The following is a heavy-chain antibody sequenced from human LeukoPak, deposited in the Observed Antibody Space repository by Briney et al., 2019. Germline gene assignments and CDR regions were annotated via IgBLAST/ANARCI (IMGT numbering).Heavy chain of an antibody. J-gene: IGHJ2*01. D-gene: IGHD6-19*01. CDR2: ISAYNGNT. CDR1: GYTFTSYG. Sequence: ASVKVSCKASGYTFTSYGISWVRQAPGQGLEWMGWISAYNGNTNYAQKLQGRVTMTTDTSTSTAYMELRSLRSDDTAVYYCARDGWPCEYSSGCPGGYFDLWGRGTLVTVSS. V-gene: IGHV1-18*01. CDR3: ARDGWPCEYSSGCPGGYFDL.